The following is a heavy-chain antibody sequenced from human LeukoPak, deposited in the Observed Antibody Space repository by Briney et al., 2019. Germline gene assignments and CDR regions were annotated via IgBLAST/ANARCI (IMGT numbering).Heavy chain of an antibody. D-gene: IGHD3-22*01. CDR1: GGSISSYY. J-gene: IGHJ5*02. CDR3: ARYDSSGYFKNWFDP. Sequence: SSETLSLTCTVSGGSISSYYWCWIRQPPPTGLEWIGYIYYSGSTNYNPSLKSRVTISVDTSKNQFSLKLSSVTAADTAVYYCARYDSSGYFKNWFDPWGQGTLVTVSS. V-gene: IGHV4-59*01. CDR2: IYYSGST.